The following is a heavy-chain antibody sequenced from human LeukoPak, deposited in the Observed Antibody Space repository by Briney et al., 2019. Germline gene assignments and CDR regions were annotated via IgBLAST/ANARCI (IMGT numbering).Heavy chain of an antibody. CDR2: IKQDGSEK. J-gene: IGHJ6*03. Sequence: GGSLRLSWAASGFTFSSYWMNWVRQTPGKGLEWVANIKQDGSEKYYVDSVKGRFTISRDNAKNSLYLQTSSLRAEDTAVYYCARAAELWLTYYYYYYMDVWGTGTTVTVSS. CDR1: GFTFSSYW. CDR3: ARAAELWLTYYYYYYMDV. V-gene: IGHV3-7*01. D-gene: IGHD6-19*01.